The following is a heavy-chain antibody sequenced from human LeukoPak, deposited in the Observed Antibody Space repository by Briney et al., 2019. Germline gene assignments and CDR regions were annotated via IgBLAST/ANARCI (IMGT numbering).Heavy chain of an antibody. CDR2: MNPNGGNT. CDR3: ARVEMTMVRGVIVYYYYGMDV. CDR1: GYTFTSYD. Sequence: ASVKVSCKASGYTFTSYDINWVRQATGQGLEWMGWMNPNGGNTGYAQKFQGRVTMTRNTSISTAYMELSSLRSEDTAVYYCARVEMTMVRGVIVYYYYGMDVWGQGTTVTVSS. D-gene: IGHD3-10*01. J-gene: IGHJ6*02. V-gene: IGHV1-8*01.